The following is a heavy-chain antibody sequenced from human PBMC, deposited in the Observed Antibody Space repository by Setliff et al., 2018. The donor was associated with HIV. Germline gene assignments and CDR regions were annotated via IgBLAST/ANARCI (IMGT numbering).Heavy chain of an antibody. D-gene: IGHD6-13*01. V-gene: IGHV4-59*12. CDR3: ARLIAAAGANHYYYYMDV. Sequence: LSLTCTVSGGSISSYYWSWIRQPPGKGLEWIGYIYYSGSTNYNPSLKSRVTISVDTSKNQFSLKLSSVTAADTAVYFCARLIAAAGANHYYYYMDVWGKGTTVTVSS. CDR1: GGSISSYY. J-gene: IGHJ6*03. CDR2: IYYSGST.